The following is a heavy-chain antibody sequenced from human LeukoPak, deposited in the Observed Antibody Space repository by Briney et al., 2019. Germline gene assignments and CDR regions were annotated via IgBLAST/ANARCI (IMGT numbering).Heavy chain of an antibody. CDR3: AKDHSNALLRFGEVIRKSRDGYFDY. CDR1: GFPLSSYA. CDR2: TSSSDPGT. V-gene: IGHV3-23*01. J-gene: IGHJ4*02. Sequence: GGSLRLSCAASGFPLSSYAMSWDRQASGKVLEWVSATSSSDPGTYYADSVRGRFTISRDNSKNTLYLQMNSLRAEDTAVYYCAKDHSNALLRFGEVIRKSRDGYFDYWGQGTLVTVSS. D-gene: IGHD3-10*01.